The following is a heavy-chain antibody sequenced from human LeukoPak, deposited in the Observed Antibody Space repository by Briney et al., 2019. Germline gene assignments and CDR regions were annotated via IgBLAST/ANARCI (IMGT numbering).Heavy chain of an antibody. V-gene: IGHV4-34*01. CDR1: GGSFSGYY. Sequence: SEALSLTCAVYGGSFSGYYWSWIRQPPGKGLEWIGEINHSGSTNYNPSLKSRVIISVDTSKNQFSLKLSSVTAADTAVYYCARGPSNRFASIRYSPRVWYFDLWGRGTLVTVSS. J-gene: IGHJ2*01. CDR2: INHSGST. D-gene: IGHD1-14*01. CDR3: ARGPSNRFASIRYSPRVWYFDL.